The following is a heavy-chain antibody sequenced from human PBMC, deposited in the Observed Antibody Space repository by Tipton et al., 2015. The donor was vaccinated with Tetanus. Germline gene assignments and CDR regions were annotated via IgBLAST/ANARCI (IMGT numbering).Heavy chain of an antibody. J-gene: IGHJ4*02. CDR2: SWYDGTDK. Sequence: SGFIFSSYGIHWVRQAPGKGLEWVAVSWYDGTDKYYAYSVKGRFTISRDNSKNTLYLQMNSLRAEDPAVYYCSREADCSGGSCFSGDFDNWGQGTQVTVSS. V-gene: IGHV3-33*01. CDR3: SREADCSGGSCFSGDFDN. CDR1: GFIFSSYG. D-gene: IGHD2-15*01.